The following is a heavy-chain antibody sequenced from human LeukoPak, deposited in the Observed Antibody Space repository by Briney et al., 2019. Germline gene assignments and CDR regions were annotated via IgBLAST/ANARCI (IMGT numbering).Heavy chain of an antibody. CDR1: GGSISTYY. Sequence: PSETLSLTCTVSGGSISTYYWSWVRLPPGKGLEWIGYIYNSGSTKYNPSLKSRVTVSVDTSKNQLSLELSSVTAADTAVYYCARARPDTAMAVDYWGQGTLVTVSS. CDR2: IYNSGST. CDR3: ARARPDTAMAVDY. V-gene: IGHV4-59*01. J-gene: IGHJ4*02. D-gene: IGHD5-18*01.